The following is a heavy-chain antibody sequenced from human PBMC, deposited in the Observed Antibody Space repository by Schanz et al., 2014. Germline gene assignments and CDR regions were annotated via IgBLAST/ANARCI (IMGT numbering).Heavy chain of an antibody. J-gene: IGHJ4*02. CDR3: ASGGGVVGAYFDY. Sequence: QVQLVQSGAEVKKPGSSVNVSCEASGGTFGRYTISWLRQAPGQGLEWMGWINPNNGDTNYAQKFQGRVTMTRDTSISTAYMDLRRLRSDDTAVYFCASGGGVVGAYFDYWGQGTLVTVSS. CDR2: INPNNGDT. D-gene: IGHD1-26*01. CDR1: GGTFGRYT. V-gene: IGHV1-2*02.